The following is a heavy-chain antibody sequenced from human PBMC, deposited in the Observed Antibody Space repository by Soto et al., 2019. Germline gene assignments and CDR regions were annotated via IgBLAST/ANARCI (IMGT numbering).Heavy chain of an antibody. CDR2: IYYSGST. V-gene: IGHV4-59*08. CDR3: ARGSTYSSSWPFDY. Sequence: QVQLQESGPGLVKPSETLSLTCTVSGGSISSYYWSWIRQPPGKGLEWIGYIYYSGSTNYNPSLKSRVTISVETAKNQFSLRLNSVTAADTAVYYCARGSTYSSSWPFDYWGQGTLVSVSS. J-gene: IGHJ4*02. CDR1: GGSISSYY. D-gene: IGHD6-13*01.